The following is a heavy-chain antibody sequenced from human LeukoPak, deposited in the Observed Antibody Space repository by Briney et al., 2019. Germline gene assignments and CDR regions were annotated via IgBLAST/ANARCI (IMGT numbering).Heavy chain of an antibody. CDR2: ISSSSSTI. CDR3: ARRCGGDCLNDAFDI. Sequence: GGSLRLSCAASGFTFSSYSMNWVRQAPGKGLEWVSYISSSSSTIYYADSVKGRFTISRDNAKNSLYLQMNSLRAEDTAGYYCARRCGGDCLNDAFDIWGQGTMVTVSS. D-gene: IGHD2-21*02. CDR1: GFTFSSYS. V-gene: IGHV3-48*04. J-gene: IGHJ3*02.